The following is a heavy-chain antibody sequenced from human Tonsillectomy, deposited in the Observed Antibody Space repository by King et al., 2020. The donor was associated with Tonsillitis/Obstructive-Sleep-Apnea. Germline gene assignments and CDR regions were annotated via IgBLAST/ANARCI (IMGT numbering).Heavy chain of an antibody. D-gene: IGHD3-3*01. J-gene: IGHJ5*02. CDR1: GYTFTSYG. V-gene: IGHV1-18*01. CDR3: ARDSISNAPLLEWLLSRSGPPNWFDP. CDR2: ISAYNGNT. Sequence: VQLVESGAEVKKPGASVKVSCKASGYTFTSYGISWVRQAPGQGLEWMGWISAYNGNTNYAQKLQGRVTMTTDTSTSTAYMELRSLRSDDTAVYYCARDSISNAPLLEWLLSRSGPPNWFDPWGQGPLVTVSS.